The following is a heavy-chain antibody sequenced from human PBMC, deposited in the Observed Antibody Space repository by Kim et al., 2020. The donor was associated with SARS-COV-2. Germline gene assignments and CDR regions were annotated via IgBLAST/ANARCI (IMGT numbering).Heavy chain of an antibody. CDR3: AKDSKWDPQGYFDL. J-gene: IGHJ2*01. D-gene: IGHD1-26*01. V-gene: IGHV3-23*01. Sequence: ADSVKGRFTISRDNSKTTLYLQMNSLRAEDTAVYYCAKDSKWDPQGYFDLWGRGTLVTVSS.